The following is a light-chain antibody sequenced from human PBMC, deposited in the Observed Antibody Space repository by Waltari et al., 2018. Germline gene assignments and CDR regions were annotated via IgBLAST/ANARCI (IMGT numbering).Light chain of an antibody. V-gene: IGKV3D-15*01. CDR3: HQYNNWWT. Sequence: ETVLTQSPATLSVSPGERVTLSCRASQSFSTNLAWYQQKPGQAPRLLIYGVSTRATGIPGRFSGSGSGTEFTLTINTLQSEDFAVYYCHQYNNWWTFGQGTKLEIK. CDR2: GVS. CDR1: QSFSTN. J-gene: IGKJ1*01.